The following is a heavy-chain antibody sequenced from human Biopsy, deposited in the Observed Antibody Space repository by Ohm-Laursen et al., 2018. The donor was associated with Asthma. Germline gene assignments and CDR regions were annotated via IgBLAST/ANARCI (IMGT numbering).Heavy chain of an antibody. V-gene: IGHV1-69*13. J-gene: IGHJ4*02. D-gene: IGHD2-2*01. CDR3: ARKAGSCISRNCYSLDF. Sequence: VKISCKSLGGTFNTYVIGWVRQAPGQGLEWMGGINSVFGTTTYPQKFQDRVTITADDSTSTVYMELSSPRSEDTAVYYCARKAGSCISRNCYSLDFWGQGTLVTVSS. CDR2: INSVFGTT. CDR1: GGTFNTYV.